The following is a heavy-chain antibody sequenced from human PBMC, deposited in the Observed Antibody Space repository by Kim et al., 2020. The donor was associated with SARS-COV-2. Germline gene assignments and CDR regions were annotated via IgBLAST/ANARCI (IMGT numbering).Heavy chain of an antibody. V-gene: IGHV3-48*03. J-gene: IGHJ4*02. CDR3: ARVGLSTSVDY. CDR1: GFTFSSYE. Sequence: GGSLRLSCAASGFTFSSYEMNWVRQAPGKGLEWVSYISSSGSTIYYADSVKGRFTISRDNAKNSLYLQMNSLRAEDTAVYYCARVGLSTSVDYWGQGTLVTVSS. D-gene: IGHD2-2*01. CDR2: ISSSGSTI.